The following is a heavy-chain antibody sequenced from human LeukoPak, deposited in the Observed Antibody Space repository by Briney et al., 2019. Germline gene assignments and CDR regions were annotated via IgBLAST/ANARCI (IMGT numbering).Heavy chain of an antibody. D-gene: IGHD3-10*01. V-gene: IGHV1-69*05. CDR3: ARDNGALGSFDI. CDR2: IIPIFGTA. CDR1: GGTFSSYA. J-gene: IGHJ3*02. Sequence: SVEVSCKASGGTFSSYAISWVRQAPGQGLEWLGRIIPIFGTANYAQKFQGRVTITTDESTSTAYMELSSLRSEDTAVYYCARDNGALGSFDIWGQGTMVTVSS.